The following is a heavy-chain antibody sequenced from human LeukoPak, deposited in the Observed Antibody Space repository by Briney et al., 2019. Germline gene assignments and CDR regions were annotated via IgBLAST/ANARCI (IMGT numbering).Heavy chain of an antibody. CDR1: GFTFSSYG. J-gene: IGHJ4*02. CDR3: AKTPETHYYDFSGYYYYFDY. D-gene: IGHD3-22*01. CDR2: IWSDGSNE. V-gene: IGHV3-33*06. Sequence: PGGSLRLSCAASGFTFSSYGMHWVRQVPGKGLEWVAVIWSDGSNEYYADSVKGRFTISRDNSKNTLYLQMTGLRAEDTAIYYCAKTPETHYYDFSGYYYYFDYWGQGTLVTVSS.